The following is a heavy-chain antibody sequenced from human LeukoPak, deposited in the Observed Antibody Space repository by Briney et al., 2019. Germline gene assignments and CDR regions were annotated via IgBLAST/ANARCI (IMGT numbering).Heavy chain of an antibody. Sequence: ASVKVSCKASGGTFSSYAISWVRQAPGQGLEWMGWISAYNGNTNYAQKLQGRVTMTTDTSTSTAYMELRSLRSDDTAVYYCARDLNVMVASANIWGQGTLVTVSS. CDR2: ISAYNGNT. J-gene: IGHJ4*02. CDR1: GGTFSSYA. CDR3: ARDLNVMVASANI. V-gene: IGHV1-18*01. D-gene: IGHD5-18*01.